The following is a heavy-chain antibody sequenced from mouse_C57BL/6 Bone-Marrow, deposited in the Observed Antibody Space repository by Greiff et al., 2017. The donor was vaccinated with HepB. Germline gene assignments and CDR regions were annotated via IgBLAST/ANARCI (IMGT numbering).Heavy chain of an antibody. J-gene: IGHJ1*03. D-gene: IGHD1-1*01. V-gene: IGHV5-6*01. CDR1: GFTFSSYG. CDR2: ISSGGSYT. Sequence: EVHLVESGGDLVKPGGSLKLSCAASGFTFSSYGMSWVRQTPDKRLEWVATISSGGSYTYYPDSVKGRFTISRDNAKNTLYLQMSSLKSEDTAMYYCARQIYYCGSSVWGTGTTVTVSS. CDR3: ARQIYYCGSSV.